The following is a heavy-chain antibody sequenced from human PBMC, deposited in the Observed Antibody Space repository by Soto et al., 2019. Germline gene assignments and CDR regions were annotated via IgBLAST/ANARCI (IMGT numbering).Heavy chain of an antibody. CDR3: ARDLGDSNAVGY. D-gene: IGHD4-4*01. V-gene: IGHV4-30-4*01. CDR1: GGSISSGDYY. Sequence: QVQLQESGPGLVKPSQTLSLTCTVSGGSISSGDYYWSWIRQPPGKGLEWIGYIYYSGSSYYNPSLKRRVTISVDTSKNQFSLKLSSVTAADTAVYYCARDLGDSNAVGYWGQGTLVTVSS. CDR2: IYYSGSS. J-gene: IGHJ4*02.